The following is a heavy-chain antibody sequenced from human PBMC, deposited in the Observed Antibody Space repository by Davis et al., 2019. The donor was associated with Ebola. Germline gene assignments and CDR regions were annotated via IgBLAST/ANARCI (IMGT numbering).Heavy chain of an antibody. CDR1: GYSFTSYW. CDR2: IYPGDSDT. D-gene: IGHD3-3*01. V-gene: IGHV5-51*01. J-gene: IGHJ6*02. CDR3: ARLTIFGVVYYYGMDV. Sequence: GESLKISCKGSGYSFTSYWIGWVRQMPGKGLEWMGIIYPGDSDTRYSPSIQGQVTISADKSISTAYLQWSSLKASDTAMYYCARLTIFGVVYYYGMDVWGQGTTVTVSS.